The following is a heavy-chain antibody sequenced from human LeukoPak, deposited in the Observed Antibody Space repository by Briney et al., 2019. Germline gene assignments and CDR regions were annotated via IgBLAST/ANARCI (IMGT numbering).Heavy chain of an antibody. CDR2: INPNSGGT. CDR1: GYTFTGYY. J-gene: IGHJ6*03. V-gene: IGHV1-2*02. D-gene: IGHD2-2*01. CDR3: ATRGGYCSSTSCPNGGIDYYYYMDV. Sequence: ASVQVSYKASGYTFTGYYMHWVRQAPGQGLEWMGWINPNSGGTNYAQKFQGRVTMTRDTSISTAYMELSRLRSDDTAVYYCATRGGYCSSTSCPNGGIDYYYYMDVWGKGTTVTVSS.